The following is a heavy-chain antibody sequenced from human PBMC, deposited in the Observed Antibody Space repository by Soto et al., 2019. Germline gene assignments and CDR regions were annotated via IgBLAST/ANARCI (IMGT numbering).Heavy chain of an antibody. CDR1: GFTFNNAW. CDR3: TAQFYFDASGYSFDD. J-gene: IGHJ4*02. Sequence: LSLSCAASGFTFNNAWMGWVRQAPGQGLEWVGHMKSKSEGETTDYAAPVKGRFTISRDDSKNTVYLQMNSLTTEDTAVYYCTAQFYFDASGYSFDDWGQGTLVTVSS. V-gene: IGHV3-15*01. CDR2: MKSKSEGETT. D-gene: IGHD3-22*01.